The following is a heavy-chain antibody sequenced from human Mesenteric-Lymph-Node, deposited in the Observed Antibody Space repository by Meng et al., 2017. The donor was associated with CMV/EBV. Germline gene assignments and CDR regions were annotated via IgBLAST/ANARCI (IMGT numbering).Heavy chain of an antibody. CDR3: ARDKATDYGPTERFFQH. J-gene: IGHJ1*01. CDR1: GFTFSSYE. D-gene: IGHD4-17*01. Sequence: LSLTCAASGFTFSSYEMNWVRQAPGKGLEWFSYISSSGGNIYYADSVKGRFAISRDNAKNSLYLQMNSLRAEDTAVYYCARDKATDYGPTERFFQHWGQGTLVTVSS. CDR2: ISSSGGNI. V-gene: IGHV3-48*03.